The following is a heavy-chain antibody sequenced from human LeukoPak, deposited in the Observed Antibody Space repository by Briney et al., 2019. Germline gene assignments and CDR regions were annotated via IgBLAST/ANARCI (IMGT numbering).Heavy chain of an antibody. V-gene: IGHV3-49*04. CDR3: TARRGGSRLDY. Sequence: GGSLRLSCTASGFTFGDYAMSWVRQAPGKGLEWVGFIRSKAYGGTTEYAASVKGRFTISRDDSKSIAYPQMNSLKIEDTAVYYCTARRGGSRLDYWGQGTLVTVSS. J-gene: IGHJ4*02. D-gene: IGHD1-26*01. CDR1: GFTFGDYA. CDR2: IRSKAYGGTT.